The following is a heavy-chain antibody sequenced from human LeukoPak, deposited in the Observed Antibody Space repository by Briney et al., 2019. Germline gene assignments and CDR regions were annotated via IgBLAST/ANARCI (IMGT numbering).Heavy chain of an antibody. CDR2: IIPILGIA. V-gene: IGHV1-69*04. CDR3: ARDPPTVTTYMDV. J-gene: IGHJ6*03. D-gene: IGHD4-17*01. CDR1: GGTFSSYT. Sequence: GSSVKVSCKASGGTFSSYTISWVRQAPGQGLEWMGRIIPILGIANYARKFQGRVTVTADKSTSTAYMELSSLRSEDTAVYYCARDPPTVTTYMDVWGKGTTVTVSS.